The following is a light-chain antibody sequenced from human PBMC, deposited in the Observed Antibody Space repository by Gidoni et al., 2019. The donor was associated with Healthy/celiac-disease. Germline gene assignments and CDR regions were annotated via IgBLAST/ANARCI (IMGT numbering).Light chain of an antibody. CDR2: GAS. V-gene: IGKV3-20*01. J-gene: IGKJ2*01. CDR1: QSVCSSY. CDR3: QQYGSSL. Sequence: EIVLTQSPGHLSLAPGERATLSCRASQSVCSSYLAWYQQKPGQAPRLLLYGASSRATGIPDRFSGSGSWTDFTRTISRLEPEDFAVYYCQQYGSSLFGQGTKLEIK.